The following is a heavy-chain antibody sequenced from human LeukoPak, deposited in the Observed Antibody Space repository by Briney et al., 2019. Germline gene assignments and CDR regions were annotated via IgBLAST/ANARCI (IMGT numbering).Heavy chain of an antibody. D-gene: IGHD3-3*01. Sequence: ASVKVSCKASGYTFTGYYMHWVRQAPGQGLEWVGWLNPNSGGPIYAQKFQGRVTMTWDTSISTTYMELRGLRSDDTAVYYCARGGNSVFGVVDYWGQGTLVTVCS. J-gene: IGHJ4*02. CDR3: ARGGNSVFGVVDY. CDR1: GYTFTGYY. CDR2: LNPNSGGP. V-gene: IGHV1-2*02.